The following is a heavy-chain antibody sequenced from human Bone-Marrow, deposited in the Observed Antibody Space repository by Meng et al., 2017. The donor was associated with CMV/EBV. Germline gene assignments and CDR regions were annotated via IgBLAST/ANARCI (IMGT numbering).Heavy chain of an antibody. J-gene: IGHJ4*02. CDR3: ARSHLGFAGY. CDR2: ISSSSSYI. CDR1: GFTFSSYS. Sequence: ELQRVGSGEGLVKPGGSLRLSFAASGFTFSSYSMNWARQAPGKGLEWVSSISSSSSYIYYADSVKGRFTISRDNAKNSLYLQMNSLRAEDTAVYYCARSHLGFAGYWGQGTLVTVSS. V-gene: IGHV3-21*01. D-gene: IGHD3-16*01.